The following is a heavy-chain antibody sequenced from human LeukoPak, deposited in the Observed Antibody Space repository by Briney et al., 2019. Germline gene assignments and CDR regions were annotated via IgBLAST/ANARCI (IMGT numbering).Heavy chain of an antibody. V-gene: IGHV1-69*13. Sequence: SVKVSCKASGGTFSSYAISWVRQAPGQGLEWMGGIIPIFGTANYAQKFQGRVTITADESTSTAYMELSSLRSEDTAVYYCARDAQYYDILTGYYHLFDYWGQGTLVTVSS. CDR1: GGTFSSYA. CDR3: ARDAQYYDILTGYYHLFDY. D-gene: IGHD3-9*01. J-gene: IGHJ4*02. CDR2: IIPIFGTA.